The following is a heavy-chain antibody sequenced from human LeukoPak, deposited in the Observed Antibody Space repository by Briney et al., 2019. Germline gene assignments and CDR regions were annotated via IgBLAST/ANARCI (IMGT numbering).Heavy chain of an antibody. Sequence: GGSLSLAWAASGFTFSNAWMSWVRHPPGEGREWVGRIISKTDGGTPDKAAPVKGRLTISRADSKTTLYLQMNSLKTEDTAVYYCTTDVRRTMVRGVIPDYWGQGTLVTVPS. J-gene: IGHJ4*02. D-gene: IGHD3-10*01. CDR2: IISKTDGGTP. V-gene: IGHV3-15*01. CDR3: TTDVRRTMVRGVIPDY. CDR1: GFTFSNAW.